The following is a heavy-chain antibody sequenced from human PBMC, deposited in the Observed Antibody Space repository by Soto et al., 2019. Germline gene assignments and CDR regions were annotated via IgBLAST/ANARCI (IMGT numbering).Heavy chain of an antibody. V-gene: IGHV1-2*04. CDR1: GYTFTSYG. D-gene: IGHD1-26*01. J-gene: IGHJ6*02. Sequence: ASVKVSCKASGYTFTSYGISWVRQAPGQGLEWMGWINPNSGGTNYAQKFQGWVTMTRDTSISTAYMELSRLRSDDTAVYYCARAAIVGANYYYYGMDVWGQGTTVTVSS. CDR2: INPNSGGT. CDR3: ARAAIVGANYYYYGMDV.